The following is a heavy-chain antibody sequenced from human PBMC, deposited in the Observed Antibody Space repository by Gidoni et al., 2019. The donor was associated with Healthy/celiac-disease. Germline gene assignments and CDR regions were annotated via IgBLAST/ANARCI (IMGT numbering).Heavy chain of an antibody. CDR3: ARTLMTSYWYFDL. J-gene: IGHJ2*01. CDR2: INAGNGNT. CDR1: GSTFTSYA. D-gene: IGHD2-8*01. Sequence: LVQSGAEVKKPGASVKVSCKASGSTFTSYAMHWVRQAPGQRLEWMGWINAGNGNTKYSQKFQGRVTITRDTSASTAYMELSSLRSEDTAVYYCARTLMTSYWYFDLWGRGTLVTFSS. V-gene: IGHV1-3*01.